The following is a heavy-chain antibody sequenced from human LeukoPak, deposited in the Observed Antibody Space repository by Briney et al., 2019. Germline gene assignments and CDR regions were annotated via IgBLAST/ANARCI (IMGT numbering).Heavy chain of an antibody. CDR1: GYTFTTYG. D-gene: IGHD2-2*01. Sequence: GASVKVSCKTSGYTFTTYGVSWVRQAPAQGLEWMGCVSGYTGNTNYAERFQGRVTMTTDTSTTTVYMELTSLRSDDTAVYYCARGEVSASLYYFDFWGQGTLVTVS. CDR2: VSGYTGNT. V-gene: IGHV1-18*01. J-gene: IGHJ4*02. CDR3: ARGEVSASLYYFDF.